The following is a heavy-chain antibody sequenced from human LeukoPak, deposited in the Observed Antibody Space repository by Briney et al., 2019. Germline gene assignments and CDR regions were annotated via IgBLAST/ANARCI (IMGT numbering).Heavy chain of an antibody. CDR1: GYTFTSYA. J-gene: IGHJ6*03. Sequence: ASVKVSCKASGYTFTSYAMNWVRQAPGQGLEWMGWINTNTGNPTYAQGFTGRFVFSLDTSVSTAYLQISSLKAEDTAVYYCARKNFAFIQYYYYYYMDVWGKGTTVTVSS. CDR3: ARKNFAFIQYYYYYYMDV. D-gene: IGHD3-9*01. CDR2: INTNTGNP. V-gene: IGHV7-4-1*02.